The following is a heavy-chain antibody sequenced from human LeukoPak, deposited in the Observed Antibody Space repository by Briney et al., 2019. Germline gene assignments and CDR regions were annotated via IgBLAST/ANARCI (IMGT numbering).Heavy chain of an antibody. CDR2: IFSGGTT. Sequence: GGSLRLSCAASGFTVSSNYMSWVRQAPGKGLEWVSVIFSGGTTYYADSVKGRFTISRDNSKNTLYLQMNSLRAEDTAVYYCAREGNYYNMDVWGQGTTVTVSS. CDR3: AREGNYYNMDV. V-gene: IGHV3-53*01. CDR1: GFTVSSNY. J-gene: IGHJ6*02.